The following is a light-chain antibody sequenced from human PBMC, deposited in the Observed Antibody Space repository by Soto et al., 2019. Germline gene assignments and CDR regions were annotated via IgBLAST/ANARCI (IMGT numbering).Light chain of an antibody. CDR2: GAS. Sequence: EIVLTQSPGTLSLSPGERATLSCRASQSVSSSYLAWYQQKPGQAPRLLIYGASSRATDIPDRFSGSGSGTDFSLTISRLEPEDFAVYYCPQYGSSPHYTFGQGTKLEIK. CDR3: PQYGSSPHYT. CDR1: QSVSSSY. V-gene: IGKV3-20*01. J-gene: IGKJ2*01.